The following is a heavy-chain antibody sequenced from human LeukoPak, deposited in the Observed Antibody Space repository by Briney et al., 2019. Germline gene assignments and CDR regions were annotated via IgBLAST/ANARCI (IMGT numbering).Heavy chain of an antibody. CDR1: GFTFEASA. CDR2: IKSKTDGGTT. D-gene: IGHD2-2*01. Sequence: GGSLRLSCAASGFTFEASAMSWFRRAPGKGLEWVGRIKSKTDGGTTDYAAPVKGRFTISRDDSKNTLYLQMNSLKTEDTAVYYCTTGYASTDPVDYWGQGTLVTVSS. J-gene: IGHJ4*02. CDR3: TTGYASTDPVDY. V-gene: IGHV3-15*01.